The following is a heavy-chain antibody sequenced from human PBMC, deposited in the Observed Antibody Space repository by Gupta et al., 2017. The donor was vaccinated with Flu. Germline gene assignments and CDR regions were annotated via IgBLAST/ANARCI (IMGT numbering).Heavy chain of an antibody. CDR1: GFIFSDYH. Sequence: QVQLVESGGRVVRPGGSLRLSCGASGFIFSDYHVAWIRLAPGKGLEWLSYISGSGSGVCYADAVKGRFIISRDNTENSLYLQMKDLRDDDAAVYYCARGLRRGGELAPHFDHWGQGTPVGVSP. CDR3: ARGLRRGGELAPHFDH. J-gene: IGHJ4*02. D-gene: IGHD2-15*01. V-gene: IGHV3-11*01. CDR2: ISGSGSGV.